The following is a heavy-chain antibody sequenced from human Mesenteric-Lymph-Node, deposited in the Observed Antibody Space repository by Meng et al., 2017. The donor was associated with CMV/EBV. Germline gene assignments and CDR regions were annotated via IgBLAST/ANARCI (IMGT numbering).Heavy chain of an antibody. CDR1: GYTFTSYY. D-gene: IGHD2-8*01. V-gene: IGHV1-46*01. Sequence: ASVKVSCKASGYTFTSYYMHWVRQAPGQGLEWMGIINPSGGSTSYAQKFQGRVTMTRDTSTCTVYMELSSLRSEDTAVYYCARAYIVRGSYYGMDVWGQGTTVTVSS. J-gene: IGHJ6*02. CDR3: ARAYIVRGSYYGMDV. CDR2: INPSGGST.